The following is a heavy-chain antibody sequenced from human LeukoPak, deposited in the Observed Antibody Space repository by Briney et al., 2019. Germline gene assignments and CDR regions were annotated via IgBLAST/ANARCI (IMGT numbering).Heavy chain of an antibody. Sequence: ASVKVSCKASGYTFTSYGISWVRQAPGQGLEWMGWISAYNGNTNYAQKLQGRVTMTTDTSTSTAYMELRSLRSDDTAVYYCARDSGPYSSGSLGYWGQGTLVTVSS. CDR2: ISAYNGNT. D-gene: IGHD6-19*01. CDR1: GYTFTSYG. V-gene: IGHV1-18*01. J-gene: IGHJ4*02. CDR3: ARDSGPYSSGSLGY.